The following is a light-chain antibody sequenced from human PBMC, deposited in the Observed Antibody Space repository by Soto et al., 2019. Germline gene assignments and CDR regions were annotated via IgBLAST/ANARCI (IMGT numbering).Light chain of an antibody. CDR3: SSYPSSRTYV. CDR1: SSDVGGYNY. J-gene: IGLJ1*01. CDR2: DFS. Sequence: QSALTQPASVSRSPGQSITISCTGTSSDVGGYNYVSWYQQHPGKAPKLMIYDFSTRPSGVSNRFSGSQSGNTASLTISGLQAEDEADYYCSSYPSSRTYVFGTGTKLTVL. V-gene: IGLV2-14*01.